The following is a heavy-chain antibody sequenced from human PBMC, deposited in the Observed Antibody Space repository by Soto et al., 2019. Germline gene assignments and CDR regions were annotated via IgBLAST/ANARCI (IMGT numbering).Heavy chain of an antibody. CDR2: IYPTNSDA. V-gene: IGHV5-51*01. J-gene: IGHJ4*02. CDR3: ARQSYCHSPSCGDFEY. CDR1: GFHFNSYW. D-gene: IGHD2-2*01. Sequence: EVQLVQSGAEVKKPGESLRISCKASGFHFNSYWIGWVRQTPDRGLEWMALIYPTNSDARYSPSFQGQVTISADLSIDTAYLQWSSLKASDTAIYYCARQSYCHSPSCGDFEYWGLGTLVTVSS.